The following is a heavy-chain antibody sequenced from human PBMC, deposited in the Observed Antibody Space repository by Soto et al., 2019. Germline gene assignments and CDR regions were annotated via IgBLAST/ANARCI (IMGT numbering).Heavy chain of an antibody. J-gene: IGHJ6*03. V-gene: IGHV1-3*01. D-gene: IGHD4-4*01. CDR2: INAGNGNT. Sequence: ASVKVSCKASGYTFTSYAMHWVRQAPGQRLEWMGWINAGNGNTKYSQKFQGRVTITRDTSASTAYMELSSLRSEDTAVYYCARTMTTVTPRPYYYYYYMDVWGKGTTVTVSS. CDR3: ARTMTTVTPRPYYYYYYMDV. CDR1: GYTFTSYA.